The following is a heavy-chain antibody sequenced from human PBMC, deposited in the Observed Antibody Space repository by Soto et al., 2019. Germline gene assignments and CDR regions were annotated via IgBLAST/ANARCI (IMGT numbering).Heavy chain of an antibody. CDR3: ARMYYYDSSGYSPHFDC. J-gene: IGHJ4*02. CDR2: IYSGGST. V-gene: IGHV3-53*01. Sequence: GGSLRLSCAASGFTVSSNYMSWVRQAPGKGLEWVSVIYSGGSTYYADSVKGRFTISRDNSKNTLYLQMNSLRAEDTAVYYCARMYYYDSSGYSPHFDCWGQGTLVTVSS. D-gene: IGHD3-22*01. CDR1: GFTVSSNY.